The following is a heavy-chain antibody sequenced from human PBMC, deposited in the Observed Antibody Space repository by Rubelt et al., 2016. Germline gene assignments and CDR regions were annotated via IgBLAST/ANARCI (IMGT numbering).Heavy chain of an antibody. J-gene: IGHJ4*02. CDR2: IRAYNGNT. D-gene: IGHD5-18*01. CDR3: ARDLVDGGYGYY. CDR1: GYTFTSYG. Sequence: QVQLVQSGAEVKKPGASVKVSCKASGYTFTSYGISWVRKAPGQGLEWMGRIRAYNGNTKYAQKLQVRVTMITDNATSTAYMELRSLRSDDTAVYYCARDLVDGGYGYYWGQGTLVTVSS. V-gene: IGHV1-18*01.